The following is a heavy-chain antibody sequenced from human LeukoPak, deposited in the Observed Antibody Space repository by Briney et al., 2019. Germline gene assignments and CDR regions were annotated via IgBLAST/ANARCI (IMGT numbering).Heavy chain of an antibody. CDR1: GFTFTTYW. D-gene: IGHD1-1*01. CDR3: ARAELESPGSTIDY. CDR2: INSDGSIT. Sequence: GGSLRLSCAASGFTFTTYWMHWVRQAPGKGLVWVSHINSDGSITSYADSVKGRFTISRDNAKNTLYLQMNSLRAEDTAVYYCARAELESPGSTIDYWGQGTLVTVSS. J-gene: IGHJ4*02. V-gene: IGHV3-74*01.